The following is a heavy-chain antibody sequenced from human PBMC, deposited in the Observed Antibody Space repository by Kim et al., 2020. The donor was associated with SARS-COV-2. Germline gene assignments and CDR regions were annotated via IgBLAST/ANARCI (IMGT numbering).Heavy chain of an antibody. J-gene: IGHJ3*02. CDR3: ARGPPYSESYWDAFDI. Sequence: GGSLRLSCAASGFTFSDSAMRWVRQASGKGLEWVGRIRSKANSYATVYAASVKGRFTISRDDSKNTAYLQMNSLKTEDTAVYYCARGPPYSESYWDAFDIWGQGTKVTVSS. CDR2: IRSKANSYAT. D-gene: IGHD1-26*01. V-gene: IGHV3-73*01. CDR1: GFTFSDSA.